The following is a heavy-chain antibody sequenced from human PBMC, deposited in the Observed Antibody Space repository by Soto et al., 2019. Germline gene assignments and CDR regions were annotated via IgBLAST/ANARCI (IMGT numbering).Heavy chain of an antibody. CDR3: ASLCEYCGGGSSYPNYYGLDV. D-gene: IGHD2-15*01. CDR1: EITFSGYT. CDR2: ISSSGSHI. Sequence: PGGSLRLSCAASEITFSGYTMNWVRKAPGKGLEWVSSISSSGSHIYYADATKGRFTIPRDNAKNSVYLQMNSLRAEDTAVYYCASLCEYCGGGSSYPNYYGLDVWGQGTTVTVSS. J-gene: IGHJ6*02. V-gene: IGHV3-21*01.